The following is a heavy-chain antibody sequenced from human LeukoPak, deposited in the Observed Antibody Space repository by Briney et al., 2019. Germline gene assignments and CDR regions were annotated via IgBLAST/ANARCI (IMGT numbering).Heavy chain of an antibody. Sequence: SYISRGSSTIYYAASVKGRFTISRDDAKNSLYLQMSSLRAEDTAVYYCARVYTSSWYGDCWGQGTLVTVSS. D-gene: IGHD6-13*01. J-gene: IGHJ4*02. V-gene: IGHV3-48*01. CDR2: ISRGSSTI. CDR3: ARVYTSSWYGDC.